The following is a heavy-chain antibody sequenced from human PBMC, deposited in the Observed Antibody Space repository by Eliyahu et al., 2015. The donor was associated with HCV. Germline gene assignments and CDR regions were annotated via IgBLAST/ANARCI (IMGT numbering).Heavy chain of an antibody. Sequence: QVTLRESGPAVVRPTQTLTLTCSFSGFSLDTSGMCVTWIRQPPGKALEWLAHIHWDDDKLYRTSLKTRLTVSKDTSNNQVVLKMTNIDPDDTATYYCARTRLGGNPDFWGPGLLVTVSS. D-gene: IGHD4-23*01. V-gene: IGHV2-70*17. CDR2: IHWDDDK. J-gene: IGHJ1*01. CDR3: ARTRLGGNPDF. CDR1: GFSLDTSGMC.